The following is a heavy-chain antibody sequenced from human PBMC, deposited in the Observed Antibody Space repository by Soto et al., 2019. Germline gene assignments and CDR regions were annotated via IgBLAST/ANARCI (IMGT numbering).Heavy chain of an antibody. CDR3: VRGKEAGVWFDP. D-gene: IGHD3-10*01. Sequence: ASVNVSCKASGFTFSHHSIHWVRQAPGQRLEWMGWINSDTGYTKYSQKFQARLTITWDSSAKTAYMELSSLQSEDTAVYYCVRGKEAGVWFDPWGQGTLVTVS. V-gene: IGHV1-3*04. CDR2: INSDTGYT. CDR1: GFTFSHHS. J-gene: IGHJ5*02.